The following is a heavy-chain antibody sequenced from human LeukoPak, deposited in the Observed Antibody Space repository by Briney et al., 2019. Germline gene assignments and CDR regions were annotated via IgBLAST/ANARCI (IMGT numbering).Heavy chain of an antibody. D-gene: IGHD6-13*01. Sequence: PGGSLRLSCAASGFTFDDYGMSWVCQAPGKGLEWVSGINWNGGSTGYADSVKGRFTISRDNAKNSLYLQMNSLRAEDTALYYCASGLIAAAGTAGYWGQGTLVTVSS. CDR1: GFTFDDYG. CDR3: ASGLIAAAGTAGY. CDR2: INWNGGST. J-gene: IGHJ4*02. V-gene: IGHV3-20*04.